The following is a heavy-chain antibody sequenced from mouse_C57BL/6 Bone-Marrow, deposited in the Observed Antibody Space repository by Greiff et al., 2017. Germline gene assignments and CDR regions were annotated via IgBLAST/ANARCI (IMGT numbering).Heavy chain of an antibody. D-gene: IGHD1-1*02. CDR3: ARRDYPWFAY. CDR2: IDPSDSYT. J-gene: IGHJ3*01. CDR1: GYTFTSYW. V-gene: IGHV1-59*01. Sequence: QVQLQQPGAELVRPGTSVKLSCKASGYTFTSYWMHWVKQRPGQGLEWIGVIDPSDSYTNYNQKFKGKATLTVDKSSSTACMQLSSLTSEDSAVYYCARRDYPWFAYGGQGTLVTVSA.